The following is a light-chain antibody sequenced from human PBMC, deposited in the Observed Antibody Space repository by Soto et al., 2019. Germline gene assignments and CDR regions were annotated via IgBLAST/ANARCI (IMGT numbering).Light chain of an antibody. CDR3: QQRSNWPS. CDR1: QSVSTY. V-gene: IGKV3-11*01. CDR2: DAF. Sequence: EIVLTQSPATLSLSPGERATLSCRASQSVSTYLAWYHQKPGQAPRLLIYDAFYRATGIPARFSGSGSGTDFTLTISSLEPEDFAVYYCQQRSNWPSFGPGTKVDIK. J-gene: IGKJ3*01.